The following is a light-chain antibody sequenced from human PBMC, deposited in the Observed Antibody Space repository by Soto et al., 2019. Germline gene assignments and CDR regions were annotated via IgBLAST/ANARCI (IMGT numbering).Light chain of an antibody. Sequence: EIVMTQSPATLSVSPGGRATLSCRASQSISDTLAWYQQKPGQAPRLLIYGASTRATGIPARFSGSGSGTEFTLTISSLQSEDFAVYYCQQYHHWPPITFGQGTRLEIK. J-gene: IGKJ5*01. CDR2: GAS. V-gene: IGKV3-15*01. CDR1: QSISDT. CDR3: QQYHHWPPIT.